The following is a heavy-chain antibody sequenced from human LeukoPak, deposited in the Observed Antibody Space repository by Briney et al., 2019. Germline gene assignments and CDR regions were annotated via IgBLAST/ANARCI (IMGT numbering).Heavy chain of an antibody. Sequence: GGSLRLSCAASGFTFDDYGMSWVRQAPGKGVEWVSGINWNGGSTVYADSVEGRFTISRDNAKNSLYLQVNSLRAEDTALYYCARDIRLSGSYLFDYWGQGTLVTVSS. CDR3: ARDIRLSGSYLFDY. CDR1: GFTFDDYG. D-gene: IGHD1-26*01. V-gene: IGHV3-20*04. J-gene: IGHJ4*02. CDR2: INWNGGST.